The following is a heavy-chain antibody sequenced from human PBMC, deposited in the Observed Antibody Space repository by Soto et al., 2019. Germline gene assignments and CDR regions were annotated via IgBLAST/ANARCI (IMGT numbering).Heavy chain of an antibody. CDR1: GAAISGFY. CDR3: VRDGTKTLRDWFDP. J-gene: IGHJ5*02. V-gene: IGHV4-4*07. D-gene: IGHD1-1*01. CDR2: IYATGTT. Sequence: SETLSLTCTVSGAAISGFYWSWIRKSAGKGLEWIGRIYATGTTDYNPSLKSRVMMSVDTSKKQFSLKLRSVTAADTAVYYCVRDGTKTLRDWFDPWGQGISVTVSS.